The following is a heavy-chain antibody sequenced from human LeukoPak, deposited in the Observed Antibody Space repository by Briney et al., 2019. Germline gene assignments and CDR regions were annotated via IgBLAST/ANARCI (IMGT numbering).Heavy chain of an antibody. CDR1: GYSFTSYW. Sequence: GESLKISCKGSGYSFTSYWIGWVRQMPGKGLEWMGIIYPGDSDTRHSPSFQGQVTISADKSISTAYLQWSSLKASDTAMYYCARLEPIAVTGTYYFDYWGQGTLVTVSS. V-gene: IGHV5-51*01. J-gene: IGHJ4*02. CDR2: IYPGDSDT. D-gene: IGHD6-19*01. CDR3: ARLEPIAVTGTYYFDY.